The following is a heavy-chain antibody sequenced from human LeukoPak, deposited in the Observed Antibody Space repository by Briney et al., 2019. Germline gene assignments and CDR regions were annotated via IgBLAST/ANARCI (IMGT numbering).Heavy chain of an antibody. CDR3: ARDTYSLMDV. V-gene: IGHV4-34*01. CDR2: IYHSGST. CDR1: GGSFSGYY. Sequence: PSETLSLTCAVYGGSFSGYYWSWIRQPPGKGLEWIGSIYHSGSTYYNPSLKSRVTISVDTSKNQFSLKLSSVTAADTAVYYCARDTYSLMDVWGKGTTVTVSS. J-gene: IGHJ6*03. D-gene: IGHD4-11*01.